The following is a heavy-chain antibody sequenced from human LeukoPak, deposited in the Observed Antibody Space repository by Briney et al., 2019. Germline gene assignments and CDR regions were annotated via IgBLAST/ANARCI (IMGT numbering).Heavy chain of an antibody. CDR2: IYYSGST. V-gene: IGHV4-31*03. Sequence: PSQTLSLTCTVAGGSISSGGYYLSWIRQHPGKGLEWIVYIYYSGSTYYNPSLKSRVTISVDTSKNQFSLKLSSVTAADTAVYYCARESSSWYVGWFDPWGQGTLVTVSS. J-gene: IGHJ5*02. D-gene: IGHD6-13*01. CDR3: ARESSSWYVGWFDP. CDR1: GGSISSGGYY.